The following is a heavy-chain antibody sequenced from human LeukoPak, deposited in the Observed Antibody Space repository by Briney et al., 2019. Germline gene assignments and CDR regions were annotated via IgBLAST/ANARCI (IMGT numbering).Heavy chain of an antibody. CDR2: IGSRGTPI. CDR1: GFTFSSYE. Sequence: GGSLRLPCAASGFTFSSYEMNWVRQAPGKGREWVSYIGSRGTPISYADSVKGRFTISRDYAKNSLYLQMNSLRAEDTAIYYCARDHRGGPLVWGQGTLVTVSS. D-gene: IGHD3-16*01. CDR3: ARDHRGGPLV. V-gene: IGHV3-48*03. J-gene: IGHJ4*02.